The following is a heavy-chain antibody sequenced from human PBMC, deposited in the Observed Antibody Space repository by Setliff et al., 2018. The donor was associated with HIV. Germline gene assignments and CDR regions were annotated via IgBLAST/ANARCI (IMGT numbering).Heavy chain of an antibody. CDR3: ARGGNSRAAWFDS. D-gene: IGHD5-12*01. CDR2: IHYTGSN. V-gene: IGHV4-59*12. Sequence: SETLSLTCTVSGGSISSYYWSRIRQPPGKGLEWIGYIHYTGSNFYNPSLTDRLTLSVDTSDNQFSLKLTSVTAADTAVYYCARGGNSRAAWFDSWGQGTLVTVSS. CDR1: GGSISSYY. J-gene: IGHJ5*01.